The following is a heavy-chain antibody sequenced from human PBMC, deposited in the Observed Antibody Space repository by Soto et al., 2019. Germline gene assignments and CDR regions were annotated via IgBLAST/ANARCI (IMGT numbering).Heavy chain of an antibody. V-gene: IGHV3-23*01. J-gene: IGHJ4*02. CDR2: ISGSGGST. Sequence: EVQLLESGGGLVQPGGSLRLSCAACGFTFSSYAMSWVRQAPGKGLEWVSAISGSGGSTYYADSVKGRFTISRDNSKNTLYLQMNSLRAEDTAVYYCAKVLAVAEYYFDYWGQGTLVTVSS. D-gene: IGHD6-19*01. CDR3: AKVLAVAEYYFDY. CDR1: GFTFSSYA.